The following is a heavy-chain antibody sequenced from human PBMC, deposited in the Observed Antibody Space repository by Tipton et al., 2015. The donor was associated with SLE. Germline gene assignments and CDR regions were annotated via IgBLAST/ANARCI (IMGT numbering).Heavy chain of an antibody. J-gene: IGHJ4*02. CDR3: ARAMWSSSWFYYFDY. Sequence: TLSLTCTVSGGSISSGSYYWSWIRQPVGKGLEWIGRIYTSGSTNYNPSLKSRVTISVDTSKNQFSLKLSSVTAADTAVYYCARAMWSSSWFYYFDYWGQGTLVTVSS. CDR2: IYTSGST. V-gene: IGHV4-61*02. CDR1: GGSISSGSYY. D-gene: IGHD6-13*01.